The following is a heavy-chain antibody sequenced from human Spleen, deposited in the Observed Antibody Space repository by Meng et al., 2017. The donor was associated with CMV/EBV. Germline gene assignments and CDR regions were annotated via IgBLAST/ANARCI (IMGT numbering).Heavy chain of an antibody. CDR2: IYPGDSDT. CDR1: GYSFTSRW. D-gene: IGHD3-3*01. J-gene: IGHJ3*01. V-gene: IGHV5-51*01. Sequence: GESLKISCKASGYSFTSRWIAWVRQMPGKGLEWMGIIYPGDSDTRYSPSFRGQVTISADKSISTAYLQWSSLKASDTAMYYCARSYYDVWSASSLSAFDFWGQGTLVTVSS. CDR3: ARSYYDVWSASSLSAFDF.